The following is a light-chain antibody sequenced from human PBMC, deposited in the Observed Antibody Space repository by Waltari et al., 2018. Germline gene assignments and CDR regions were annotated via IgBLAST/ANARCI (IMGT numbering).Light chain of an antibody. V-gene: IGLV2-14*03. J-gene: IGLJ1*01. Sequence: QSALTQPASVSGSPGQSITISCTGTSSDVGGYNSVSWYQQHPVKAPKLMIYDVSNRPSGVSNRVFGSKFGNTASLTISGLQAEDEADYYCSSYTSSDTYVFGTGTKVTVL. CDR3: SSYTSSDTYV. CDR1: SSDVGGYNS. CDR2: DVS.